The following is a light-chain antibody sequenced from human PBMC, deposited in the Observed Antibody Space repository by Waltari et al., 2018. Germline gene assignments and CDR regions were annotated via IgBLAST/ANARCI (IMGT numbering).Light chain of an antibody. J-gene: IGKJ2*01. CDR1: QSVLYSSNNTNY. CDR2: GAS. CDR3: QQYYSTPYT. V-gene: IGKV4-1*01. Sequence: DIVMTQSPDSLAVSLGERATINCKSSQSVLYSSNNTNYLAWYQQKPGQPPKLLIYGASTRESGVPDRFSGSGSGTDFTLTISSLQAEYVAVYYCQQYYSTPYTFGQGTKLEIK.